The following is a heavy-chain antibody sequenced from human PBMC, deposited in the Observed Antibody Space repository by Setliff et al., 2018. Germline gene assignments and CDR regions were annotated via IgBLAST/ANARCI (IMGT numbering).Heavy chain of an antibody. J-gene: IGHJ3*02. Sequence: SVKVSCKASGGTFSSYAISWVRQAPGQGLEWMGRIIPIFGTANYAQKFQGRVTITADKSTSTAYMELSSLRSEDTAVYYSARALLPIYDYSNYEEENYAFDIWGQGTMVTVSS. CDR1: GGTFSSYA. CDR2: IIPIFGTA. CDR3: ARALLPIYDYSNYEEENYAFDI. D-gene: IGHD4-4*01. V-gene: IGHV1-69*06.